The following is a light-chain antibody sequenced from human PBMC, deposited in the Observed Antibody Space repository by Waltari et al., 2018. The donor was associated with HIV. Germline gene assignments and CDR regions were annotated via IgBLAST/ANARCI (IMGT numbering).Light chain of an antibody. Sequence: DILMTQSPDSLAVSLGERATINCKARQTLLYSSNNKNYLAWYQHKPGQPPKLLIYWASTRQSGVPDRFSGSGSGTNFNLTINKLQAEDVATYYSQQYYRTPLTFGGGTKVGL. CDR2: WAS. V-gene: IGKV4-1*01. CDR1: QTLLYSSNNKNY. J-gene: IGKJ4*01. CDR3: QQYYRTPLT.